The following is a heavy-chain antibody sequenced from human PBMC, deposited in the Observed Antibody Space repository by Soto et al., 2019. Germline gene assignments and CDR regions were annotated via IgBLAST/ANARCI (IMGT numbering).Heavy chain of an antibody. D-gene: IGHD2-2*01. CDR3: VAGDQYYGMGV. Sequence: QVQLVESGGGVVQPGRSLRLSCAASGITLSNYFMYWVRQAPGKGLEWVAGISYDGSNKHYADSVKGRFTISRDNSKNTLDLQTNSLRAEDTAVYYCVAGDQYYGMGVWGQGITVTVSS. CDR1: GITLSNYF. V-gene: IGHV3-30-3*01. J-gene: IGHJ6*02. CDR2: ISYDGSNK.